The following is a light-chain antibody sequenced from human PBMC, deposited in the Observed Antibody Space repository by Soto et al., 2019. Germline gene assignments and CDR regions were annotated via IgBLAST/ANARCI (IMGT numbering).Light chain of an antibody. J-gene: IGKJ4*01. Sequence: DIQMTQSPSSLSASVGDRVTITCRASQTISSSLNWYQQKPGKPPKLLIYGASTLQSGVPSRFTGSGSGTDFTLTISSLQPEDFATFYCQQSYSIPLTFGGGTQVEIK. CDR2: GAS. CDR3: QQSYSIPLT. V-gene: IGKV1-39*01. CDR1: QTISSS.